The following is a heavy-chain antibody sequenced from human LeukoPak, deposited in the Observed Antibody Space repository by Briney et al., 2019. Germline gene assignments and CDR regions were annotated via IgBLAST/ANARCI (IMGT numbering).Heavy chain of an antibody. CDR3: AKPSSPLRLGEFRAFHF. V-gene: IGHV3-30*02. CDR1: GFTFSSYG. CDR2: IRYDGSNK. D-gene: IGHD3-16*01. Sequence: GGSLRLSCAASGFTFSSYGMHWVRQAPAKGLEWVAFIRYDGSNKYYADSVKGRFTISRDNSKNTLYLQMNSLRPEDTAVYYCAKPSSPLRLGEFRAFHFWGQGTMVTVSS. J-gene: IGHJ3*01.